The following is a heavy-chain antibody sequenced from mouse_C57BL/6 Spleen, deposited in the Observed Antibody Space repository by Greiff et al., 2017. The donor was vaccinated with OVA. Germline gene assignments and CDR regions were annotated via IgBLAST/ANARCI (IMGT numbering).Heavy chain of an antibody. D-gene: IGHD2-13*01. Sequence: QVQLQQSGPELVKPGASVKISCKASGYAFSSSWMNWVKQRPGKGLEWIGRIYPGDGDTNYNGKFKGKATLTADKSSSTAYMQLSSLTSEDSAVYFCARSPLYYGDNYYAMDYWGQGTSVTVSS. CDR2: IYPGDGDT. J-gene: IGHJ4*01. CDR1: GYAFSSSW. V-gene: IGHV1-82*01. CDR3: ARSPLYYGDNYYAMDY.